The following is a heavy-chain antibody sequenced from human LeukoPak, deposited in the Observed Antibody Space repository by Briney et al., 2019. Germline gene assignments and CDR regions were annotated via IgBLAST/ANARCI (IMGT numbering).Heavy chain of an antibody. Sequence: PGGSLRLSCGASGFSFSNAWMSWVRQAPGKGLEGVGRIKSETDGGTIDYAAPVKGRFTISRDDSKNTLYLQMNSLKSEDTAVYYCTTEGAWGKGTTVTVSS. CDR3: TTEGA. J-gene: IGHJ6*04. CDR1: GFSFSNAW. V-gene: IGHV3-15*01. CDR2: IKSETDGGTI.